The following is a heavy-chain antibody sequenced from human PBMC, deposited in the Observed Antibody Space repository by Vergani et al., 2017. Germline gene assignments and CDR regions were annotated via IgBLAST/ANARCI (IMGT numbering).Heavy chain of an antibody. V-gene: IGHV1-69*04. CDR1: GGTFSSYA. CDR2: IIPILGIA. J-gene: IGHJ4*02. CDR3: ARDLEVAGTVDY. Sequence: QVQLVQSGAEVKKPGSSVKVSCKASGGTFSSYAISWVRQAPGQGLEWMGRIIPILGIANYAQKFQGRVTITADKSTSTAYMELSSLRSEDTAVYYCARDLEVAGTVDYWGQGTLDTVSS. D-gene: IGHD6-19*01.